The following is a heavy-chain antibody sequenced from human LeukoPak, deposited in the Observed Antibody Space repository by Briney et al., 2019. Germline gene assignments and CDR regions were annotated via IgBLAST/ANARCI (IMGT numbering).Heavy chain of an antibody. Sequence: GRSLRLSCAASGFTFSSYGMHWVRQAPGKGLEWVAVISYDGSNKYYADSVKGRFTISRDNSKNTLYLQMNSLRAEDTAVYYCARARIAEYYFDYWGQGTLVTVSS. V-gene: IGHV3-30*19. CDR3: ARARIAEYYFDY. J-gene: IGHJ4*02. CDR2: ISYDGSNK. CDR1: GFTFSSYG. D-gene: IGHD6-13*01.